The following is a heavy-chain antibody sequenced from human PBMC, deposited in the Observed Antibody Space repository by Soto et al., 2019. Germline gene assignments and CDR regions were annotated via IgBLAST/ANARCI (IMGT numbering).Heavy chain of an antibody. CDR2: ISYDGTKS. J-gene: IGHJ4*02. Sequence: PGGSLRLSCAASGFTFSHYAMHWVRQAPGKGLEWVAVISYDGTKSFYAKSVKGRFTISRDTSKNTLDQQLNSLGADDTAVYYCVKDREYYYDNSGYYNFDYWGQGTLVTVSS. D-gene: IGHD3-22*01. V-gene: IGHV3-30-3*02. CDR1: GFTFSHYA. CDR3: VKDREYYYDNSGYYNFDY.